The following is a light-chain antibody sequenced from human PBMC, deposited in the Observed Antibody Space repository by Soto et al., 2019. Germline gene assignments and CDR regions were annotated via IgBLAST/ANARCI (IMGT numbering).Light chain of an antibody. Sequence: IQMTQSPSSLSASVGDRVTITCRASQSISNYFNWYQQKPGKAPKLLIYAASSLQSGVPSRFSGSGSGTDFTLTISSLQPEDFATYYCQQSYSNPPGFGQGTKLEIK. CDR2: AAS. CDR3: QQSYSNPPG. V-gene: IGKV1-39*01. CDR1: QSISNY. J-gene: IGKJ2*03.